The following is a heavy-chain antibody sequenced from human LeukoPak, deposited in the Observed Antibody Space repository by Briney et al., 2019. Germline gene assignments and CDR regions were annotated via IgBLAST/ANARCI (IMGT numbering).Heavy chain of an antibody. D-gene: IGHD3-22*01. J-gene: IGHJ4*02. CDR1: GFTFSGSA. CDR2: IRSKANSYAT. V-gene: IGHV3-73*01. Sequence: GGSLKLSCAASGFTFSGSAMHWVRQASRKGLEWVGRIRSKANSYATAYAASVKGRFTISRDDSKNTAYLQMNSLRAEDTAVYYCAREPRSSGYYYFNYWGQGTLVTVSS. CDR3: AREPRSSGYYYFNY.